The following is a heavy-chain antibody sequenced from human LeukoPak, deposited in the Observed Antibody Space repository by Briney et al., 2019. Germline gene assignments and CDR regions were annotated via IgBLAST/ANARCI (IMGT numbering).Heavy chain of an antibody. CDR2: ISGYNGNT. CDR3: ARDRGSITIFGVVMEEGGFDP. Sequence: ALVKVSCKASGYSFPSYDITWVRQAPGQGLEWMGRISGYNGNTKYAQKFQGRVTMTTDTSTSTAYMDLRGLRSDVTAVYYCARDRGSITIFGVVMEEGGFDPWGQGTLVTVSS. J-gene: IGHJ5*02. D-gene: IGHD3-3*01. CDR1: GYSFPSYD. V-gene: IGHV1-18*01.